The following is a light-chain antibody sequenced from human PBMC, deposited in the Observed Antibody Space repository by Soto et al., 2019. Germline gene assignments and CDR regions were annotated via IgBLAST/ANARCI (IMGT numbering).Light chain of an antibody. CDR1: QDIGSW. CDR2: DAS. Sequence: DIQMTQSPSTLSASVGDRVTVTCRASQDIGSWLAWYQQKPGQAPTLLIFDASNLEDGVPSRFSAGGSGTEFTLTITSLPPDDFATYYCQQYDTYLWTFGQGTKVEVK. J-gene: IGKJ1*01. CDR3: QQYDTYLWT. V-gene: IGKV1-5*01.